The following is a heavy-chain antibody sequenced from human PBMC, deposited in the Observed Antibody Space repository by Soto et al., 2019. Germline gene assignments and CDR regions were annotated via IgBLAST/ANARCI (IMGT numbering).Heavy chain of an antibody. CDR2: VSGSGSSP. J-gene: IGHJ4*02. D-gene: IGHD5-18*01. V-gene: IGHV3-23*01. Sequence: EEQLLESGGGLVQPGGSLRLSCAATGFNFGSYAMCWVRQAPGKGLEWVSGVSGSGSSPYYADSVKGRLTISKDKSKNTLYLDLNNLRSEDTAVYFCVKGKESGYRGAFDSWGQGTMVTVSS. CDR1: GFNFGSYA. CDR3: VKGKESGYRGAFDS.